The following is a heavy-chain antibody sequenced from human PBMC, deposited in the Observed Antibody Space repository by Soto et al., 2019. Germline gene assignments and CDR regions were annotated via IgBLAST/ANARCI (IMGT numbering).Heavy chain of an antibody. D-gene: IGHD6-6*01. CDR1: GGTFSSYA. J-gene: IGHJ6*02. CDR3: AISSIAARRYYYYGMDV. V-gene: IGHV1-69*01. Sequence: QVQLVQSGAEVKKPGSSVKVSCKASGGTFSSYAIGWVRQAPGQGLEWMGGIIPIFGTANYAQKFQGRVTITADESTSTAYMELSSLRSEDTAVYYCAISSIAARRYYYYGMDVWGQGTTVTVSS. CDR2: IIPIFGTA.